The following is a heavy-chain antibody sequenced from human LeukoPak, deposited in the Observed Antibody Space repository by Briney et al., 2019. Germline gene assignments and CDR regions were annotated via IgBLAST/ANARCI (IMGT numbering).Heavy chain of an antibody. CDR2: ISSSGSTI. CDR1: GFTFSDYY. D-gene: IGHD3-3*01. CDR3: ARGENYDFWSGYYQDY. V-gene: IGHV3-11*01. Sequence: GGSLRLSCAASGFTFSDYYMSWIRQAPGKGLEWVSYISSSGSTIYYADSVEGRFTISRDNAKNSLYLQMNSLRAEDTAVYYCARGENYDFWSGYYQDYWGQGTLVTVSS. J-gene: IGHJ4*02.